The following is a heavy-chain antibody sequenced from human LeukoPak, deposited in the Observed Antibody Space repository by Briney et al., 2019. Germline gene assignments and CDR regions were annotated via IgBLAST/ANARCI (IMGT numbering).Heavy chain of an antibody. J-gene: IGHJ4*02. CDR3: ARAGSSGYLLDY. CDR1: GGSISSGGYS. V-gene: IGHV4-30-2*01. D-gene: IGHD3-22*01. CDR2: IYHSGST. Sequence: SQTLSLTCAVSGGSISSGGYSWSWIRQPPGKGLEWIGYIYHSGSTYYNPSLKSRVTISVDTSKNQFSLKLSSVTAADTAVYYCARAGSSGYLLDYWGQGTLVTVSS.